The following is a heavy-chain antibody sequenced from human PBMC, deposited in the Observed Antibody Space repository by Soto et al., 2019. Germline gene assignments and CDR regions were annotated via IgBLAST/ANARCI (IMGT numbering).Heavy chain of an antibody. CDR1: GFTFSYYW. CDR3: ARGNRGAFDI. CDR2: IHSDGSST. Sequence: GGSLRLSCAASGFTFSYYWMHWVRQAPGKGLVWVSRIHSDGSSTTYADSVKGRFTISRDNARNTVYLQMNSLRVEDAAVYYCARGNRGAFDIWGQGTVVTVSS. J-gene: IGHJ3*02. V-gene: IGHV3-74*01. D-gene: IGHD1-1*01.